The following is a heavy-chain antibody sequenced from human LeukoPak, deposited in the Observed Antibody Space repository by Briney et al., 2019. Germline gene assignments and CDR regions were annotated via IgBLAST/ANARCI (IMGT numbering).Heavy chain of an antibody. CDR2: IWFDGSNI. V-gene: IGHV3-33*01. CDR3: ARDSLPMAVTGPFDH. Sequence: GRSLRLSCAASGFNFSSYGMHWVRQAPGKGLEWVTSIWFDGSNIHYADSVKGRVIISRENSKSALYLQMNSLRAEDTAIYYCARDSLPMAVTGPFDHWGQGALVTVSS. D-gene: IGHD6-19*01. J-gene: IGHJ4*02. CDR1: GFNFSSYG.